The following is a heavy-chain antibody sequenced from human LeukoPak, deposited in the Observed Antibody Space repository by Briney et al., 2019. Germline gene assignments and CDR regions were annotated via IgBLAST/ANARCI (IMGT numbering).Heavy chain of an antibody. CDR1: GGTFSSYA. CDR3: ARGGLRDGYNYPFY. D-gene: IGHD5-24*01. J-gene: IGHJ4*02. Sequence: SVKVSCEASGGTFSSYAISWVRQAPGQGLEWMGGIIPIFGTANYAQKFQGRVTITADESTSTAYMELSSLRSEDTAVYYCARGGLRDGYNYPFYWGQGTLVTVSS. V-gene: IGHV1-69*13. CDR2: IIPIFGTA.